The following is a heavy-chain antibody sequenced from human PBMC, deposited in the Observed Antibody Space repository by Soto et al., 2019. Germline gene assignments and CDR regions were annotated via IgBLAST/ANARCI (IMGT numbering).Heavy chain of an antibody. Sequence: PGGSLRLSCAASGFTFSDYYMTWIRQAPGKGLEWVSYISSSGRTIYYADSVKGRFTISRDNAKNSLYLQMNSLRAEDTAVYYCARDGAARPGTRTHAFDIWGQGTMVTVSS. D-gene: IGHD6-6*01. V-gene: IGHV3-11*01. CDR3: ARDGAARPGTRTHAFDI. CDR1: GFTFSDYY. J-gene: IGHJ3*02. CDR2: ISSSGRTI.